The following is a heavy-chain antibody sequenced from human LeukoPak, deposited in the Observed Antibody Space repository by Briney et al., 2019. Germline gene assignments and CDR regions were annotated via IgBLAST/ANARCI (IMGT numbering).Heavy chain of an antibody. J-gene: IGHJ6*04. CDR3: AELGITMIGGV. CDR2: INQDGSEK. CDR1: GFTFSRYW. D-gene: IGHD3-10*02. Sequence: GGSLRLSCAASGFTFSRYWMTWVRQASGKGLEWVANINQDGSEKYYVDSVKGRFTISRDNAKNSLYLQMNSLRAEDTAVYYCAELGITMIGGVWGKGTTVTISS. V-gene: IGHV3-7*01.